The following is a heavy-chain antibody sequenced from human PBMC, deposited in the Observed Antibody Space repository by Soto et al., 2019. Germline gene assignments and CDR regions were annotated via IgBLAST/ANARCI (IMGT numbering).Heavy chain of an antibody. J-gene: IGHJ6*02. Sequence: QVQLVQSGAEVKKPGASVKVSCKASRYTFTSYDISWVRQATRQGLEWLRWMNPNSGNTGYAQKFQGRVSMTRNTSISTAYMELSTLRSEDTAVYYCAREKTSYGMYVWGQGTTVTVSS. V-gene: IGHV1-8*01. CDR1: RYTFTSYD. CDR2: MNPNSGNT. CDR3: AREKTSYGMYV.